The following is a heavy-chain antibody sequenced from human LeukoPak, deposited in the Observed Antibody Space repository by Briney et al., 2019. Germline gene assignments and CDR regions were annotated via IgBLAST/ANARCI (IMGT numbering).Heavy chain of an antibody. V-gene: IGHV3-23*01. Sequence: GGSLRLSCAASGFTFSSYAMSWVRQAPGKGLEWVSVISGSGGSTNYADSVNGRFTISRDNSKNMLHLQMSSLRAEDTAVYYCATLSDAIAAAGTRNYWGQGTLVTVSS. CDR1: GFTFSSYA. CDR2: ISGSGGST. D-gene: IGHD6-13*01. CDR3: ATLSDAIAAAGTRNY. J-gene: IGHJ4*02.